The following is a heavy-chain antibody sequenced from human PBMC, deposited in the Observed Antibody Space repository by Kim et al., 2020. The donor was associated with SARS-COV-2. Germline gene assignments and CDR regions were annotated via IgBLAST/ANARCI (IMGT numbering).Heavy chain of an antibody. Sequence: GGSLRLSCAASGFTFSDYYMSWIRQAPGKGLEWVSYISSSSSYTNYADSVKGRFTISRDNAKNSLYLQMNSLRAEDTAVYYCARSRPGDSSSWYDYWGQGTLVTVSS. V-gene: IGHV3-11*03. CDR2: ISSSSSYT. D-gene: IGHD6-13*01. J-gene: IGHJ4*02. CDR3: ARSRPGDSSSWYDY. CDR1: GFTFSDYY.